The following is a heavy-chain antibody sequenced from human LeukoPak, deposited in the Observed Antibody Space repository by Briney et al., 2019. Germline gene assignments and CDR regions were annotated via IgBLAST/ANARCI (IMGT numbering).Heavy chain of an antibody. CDR3: AKYHGRIYCGGDCYPSGFDY. D-gene: IGHD2-21*02. CDR1: GFTFSSYA. CDR2: ISGSGGST. J-gene: IGHJ4*02. V-gene: IGHV3-23*01. Sequence: GGSLRLSCAASGFTFSSYAMSWVRQAPGKGLEWVLAISGSGGSTYYADSVKGRFTISRDNSKNTLYLQMNSLRAEDTAVYYCAKYHGRIYCGGDCYPSGFDYWGQGTLVTVSS.